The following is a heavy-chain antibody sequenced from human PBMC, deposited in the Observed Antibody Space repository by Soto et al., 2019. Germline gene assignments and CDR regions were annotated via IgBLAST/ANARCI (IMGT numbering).Heavy chain of an antibody. D-gene: IGHD3-10*01. J-gene: IGHJ6*02. CDR1: GFPFSSYG. V-gene: IGHV3-33*01. CDR3: ARLYGSGREGVRGVDV. Sequence: PGESLKISCAASGFPFSSYGMHWVRQAPGKGLEWVTVIWYDGSEKRYADSVTGRFIISRDNSKNTVLLQMNSLRVEDTAVYYCARLYGSGREGVRGVDVWGQGTTVTVSS. CDR2: IWYDGSEK.